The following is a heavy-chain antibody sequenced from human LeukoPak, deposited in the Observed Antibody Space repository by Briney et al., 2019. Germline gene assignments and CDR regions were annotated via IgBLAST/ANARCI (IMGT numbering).Heavy chain of an antibody. CDR3: ARAEINDYSRY. CDR1: GGSFSGYY. Sequence: SETLSLTCAVYGGSFSGYYWSWIRQPPAKGLEWIGEINHSGSTNYNPSLKSRVSLSIDTSKNQFSLKLTSVTAADTAVYYCARAEINDYSRYWGQGIPVIVSS. CDR2: INHSGST. D-gene: IGHD4-11*01. J-gene: IGHJ4*02. V-gene: IGHV4-34*01.